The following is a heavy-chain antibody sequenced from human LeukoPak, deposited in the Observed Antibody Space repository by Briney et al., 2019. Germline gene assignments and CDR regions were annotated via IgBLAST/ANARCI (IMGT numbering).Heavy chain of an antibody. CDR1: GGSISSYY. CDR2: IYYSGST. CDR3: ARGSGYLWSGFDY. J-gene: IGHJ4*02. Sequence: PSETLSLTCTVSGGSISSYYWSWIRQPPGKGLEWIGYIYYSGSTNYNPSLKSRVTISVDTSKNQFSLKLSSVTAADTAVYYCARGSGYLWSGFDYWGQGTLVTVSS. V-gene: IGHV4-59*08. D-gene: IGHD5-12*01.